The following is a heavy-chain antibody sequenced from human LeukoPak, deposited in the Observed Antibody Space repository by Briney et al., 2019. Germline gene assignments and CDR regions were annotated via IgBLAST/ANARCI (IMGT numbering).Heavy chain of an antibody. V-gene: IGHV3-21*01. CDR2: ISSSSSYI. CDR1: GFTFSRYS. CDR3: ASATRLGATTSDY. D-gene: IGHD1-26*01. Sequence: GGSLRLSCAASGFTFSRYSMNWVRQAPGKGLEWVSSISSSSSYIYYADSVKGRFTISRDNAKNSLYLQMNSLRAEDTAVYYCASATRLGATTSDYWGQGSLVTVSS. J-gene: IGHJ4*02.